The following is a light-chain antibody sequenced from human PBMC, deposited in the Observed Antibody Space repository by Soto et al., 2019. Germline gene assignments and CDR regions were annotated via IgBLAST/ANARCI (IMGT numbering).Light chain of an antibody. J-gene: IGKJ1*01. V-gene: IGKV1-5*03. Sequence: DIQMTQSPSTLSGSVGDRVTITCRASQSIKNWLAWYQQKPGKAPKLLIYKASSLESGVPSRFSGSGSGTEFTLTISSLQPDDFATYYCQQYASYWTFGQGTKVDI. CDR1: QSIKNW. CDR2: KAS. CDR3: QQYASYWT.